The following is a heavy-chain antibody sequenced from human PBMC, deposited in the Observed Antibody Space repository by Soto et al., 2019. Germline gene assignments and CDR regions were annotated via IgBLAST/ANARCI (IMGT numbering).Heavy chain of an antibody. V-gene: IGHV4-59*08. J-gene: IGHJ4*02. D-gene: IGHD5-18*01. CDR1: GGSISSYY. CDR3: ARRYGSCFDY. Sequence: PSETLSLTCTDSGGSISSYYWSWIRQPPGKGLEWIGYIYYSGSTNYNPSLKSRVTISVDTSKNQFSLKLSSVTAADTAVHYCARRYGSCFDYWGQGTLVTVSS. CDR2: IYYSGST.